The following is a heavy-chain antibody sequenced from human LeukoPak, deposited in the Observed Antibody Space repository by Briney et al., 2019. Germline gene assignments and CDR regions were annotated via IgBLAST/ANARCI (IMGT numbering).Heavy chain of an antibody. J-gene: IGHJ3*02. CDR3: TRVRNSNNWWGAFDI. CDR1: GYTFDTSS. D-gene: IGHD1-1*01. V-gene: IGHV1-18*01. CDR2: ISPNNGNT. Sequence: ASVKVSCKAFGYTFDTSSISWVRQAPGQRLEWMGWISPNNGNTHYAQGVQGRVTMTTDTSRSTAYMELRSLRSDDTAVYYCTRVRNSNNWWGAFDIWGQGTMVPVSS.